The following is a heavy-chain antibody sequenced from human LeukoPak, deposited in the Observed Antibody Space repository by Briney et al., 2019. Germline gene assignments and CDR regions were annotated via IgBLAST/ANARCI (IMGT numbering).Heavy chain of an antibody. Sequence: SETLSLTCAVYSGSFSGYFWSWIRQPPGKGLEWIGEINHSGSTNYNPSLKSRVTISVDTSKNQFSLKLSSVTAADTAVYYCARHAVEAASRWFDPWGQGTLVTVSS. J-gene: IGHJ5*02. CDR2: INHSGST. CDR1: SGSFSGYF. V-gene: IGHV4-34*01. CDR3: ARHAVEAASRWFDP. D-gene: IGHD1-1*01.